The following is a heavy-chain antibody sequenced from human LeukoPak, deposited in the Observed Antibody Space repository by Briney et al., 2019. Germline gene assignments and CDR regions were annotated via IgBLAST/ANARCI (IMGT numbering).Heavy chain of an antibody. CDR3: ARVGPYIEVDP. CDR2: MYHTGST. J-gene: IGHJ5*02. Sequence: SETLSPTCTVSGYSMSSGYYWGWIRQPPERGLEWIGSMYHTGSTYYNPSLKSRVTISVDTSKNQFSLQLSSLTASDTAVYYCARVGPYIEVDPWGQGTLVIVSS. D-gene: IGHD5-12*01. CDR1: GYSMSSGYY. V-gene: IGHV4-38-2*02.